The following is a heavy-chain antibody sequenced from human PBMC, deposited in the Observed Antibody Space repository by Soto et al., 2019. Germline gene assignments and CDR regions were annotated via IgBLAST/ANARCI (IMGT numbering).Heavy chain of an antibody. CDR3: AREVGYCSGGSCYPGASPVNWFDP. D-gene: IGHD2-15*01. V-gene: IGHV4-61*01. CDR1: GGSVSSGRYY. J-gene: IGHJ5*02. Sequence: SETLSLTCTVSGGSVSSGRYYWSWIRQPPGKGLEWIGYIYYSGSTNYNPSLKSRVTISVDTSKNQISLKLSSVTAADTAVYYCAREVGYCSGGSCYPGASPVNWFDPWGQGTLVTVSS. CDR2: IYYSGST.